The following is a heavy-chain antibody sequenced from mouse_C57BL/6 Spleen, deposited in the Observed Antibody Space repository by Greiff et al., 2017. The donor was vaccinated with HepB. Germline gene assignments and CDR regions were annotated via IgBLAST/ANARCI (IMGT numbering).Heavy chain of an antibody. CDR3: ARSIYYDYDGDY. V-gene: IGHV1-50*01. D-gene: IGHD2-4*01. CDR1: GYTFTSYW. CDR2: IDPSDSYT. J-gene: IGHJ2*01. Sequence: QVQLKQPGAELVKPGASVKLSCKASGYTFTSYWMQWVKQRPGQGLEWIGEIDPSDSYTNYNQKFKGKATLTVDTSSSTAYMQLSSLTSEDSAVYYCARSIYYDYDGDYWGQGTTLTVSS.